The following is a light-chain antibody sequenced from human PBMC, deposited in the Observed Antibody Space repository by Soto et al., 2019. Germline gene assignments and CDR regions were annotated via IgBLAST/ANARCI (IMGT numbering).Light chain of an antibody. Sequence: ELELTQSPDTLSLSAGERATLSCRASQSVSSYLAWYQQKPGQAPRLLIYDASNRATGIPARFSGSGSGTDFTLTICSLEPEDFAVYYCQQRSKWPPINFGQGTRREIK. CDR1: QSVSSY. CDR3: QQRSKWPPIN. CDR2: DAS. V-gene: IGKV3-11*01. J-gene: IGKJ5*01.